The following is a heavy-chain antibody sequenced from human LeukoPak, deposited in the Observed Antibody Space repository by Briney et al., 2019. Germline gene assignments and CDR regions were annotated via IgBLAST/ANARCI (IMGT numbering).Heavy chain of an antibody. CDR3: ARGRRWVSSSQGDAFDI. Sequence: ASVKVSCKASGYTFTGYYIHWVRQAPGQGLEWMGRIDPNSGGTKFALKFQGRVTMTRDTSVSTAYMEVSRLTSDDTAVYYCARGRRWVSSSQGDAFDIWGQGTMVTVSS. CDR2: IDPNSGGT. J-gene: IGHJ3*02. CDR1: GYTFTGYY. V-gene: IGHV1-2*06. D-gene: IGHD6-6*01.